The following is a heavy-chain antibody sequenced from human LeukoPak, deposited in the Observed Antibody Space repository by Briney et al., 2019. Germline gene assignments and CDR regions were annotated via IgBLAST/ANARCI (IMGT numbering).Heavy chain of an antibody. J-gene: IGHJ4*02. D-gene: IGHD2-15*01. CDR2: IDPSDSYT. CDR1: GYSFTTYW. V-gene: IGHV5-10-1*01. CDR3: ARRSPHCSGGSCYFVY. Sequence: PGESLKISCKGSGYSFTTYWISWVRQMPGKGLEWMGRIDPSDSYTKYSPSFQGHVTISADKSISTAYLQWSSLKASDTAMYYCARRSPHCSGGSCYFVYWGQGTLVTVSS.